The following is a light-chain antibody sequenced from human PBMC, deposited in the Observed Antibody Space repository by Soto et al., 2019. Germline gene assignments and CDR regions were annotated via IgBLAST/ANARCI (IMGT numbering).Light chain of an antibody. CDR1: QTISSW. V-gene: IGKV1-5*03. Sequence: DIQMTQSPSTLSGSVGDRVTITCRASQTISSWLAWYQQKPGKAPKLLIYKASTLKSGVPSRFSGRRSGTEFTLTISSLQPEDSGTYYCQQSYFSPQTFGQGTKVDIK. J-gene: IGKJ1*01. CDR3: QQSYFSPQT. CDR2: KAS.